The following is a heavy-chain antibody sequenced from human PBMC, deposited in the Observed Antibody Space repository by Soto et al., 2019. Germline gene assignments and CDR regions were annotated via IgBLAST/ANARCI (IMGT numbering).Heavy chain of an antibody. D-gene: IGHD3-10*01. CDR2: ISAYDGNT. CDR1: GYTFTSYG. Sequence: QVQLVQSGAEVKKPGASVKVSCKASGYTFTSYGISWVRQAPGQGLEWMGWISAYDGNTNYAQKLQGRVILTTDTSTSTAYMEVRSLRSDDTAVYYCARGVTMVRGLTLFYFDYWGQGTLVTVSS. CDR3: ARGVTMVRGLTLFYFDY. J-gene: IGHJ4*02. V-gene: IGHV1-18*01.